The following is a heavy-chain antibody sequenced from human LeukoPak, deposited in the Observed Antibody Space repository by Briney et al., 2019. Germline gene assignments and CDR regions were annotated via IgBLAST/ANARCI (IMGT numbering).Heavy chain of an antibody. Sequence: ASVKVSCKASGGTFSSYAISWVRQAPGQGLEWMGGIIPIFGTANYAQKFQGRVTITADESTSTAYMELSSWRYEDTAVYSCARETCAYTNGAHWGKGTLVTVSS. CDR1: GGTFSSYA. J-gene: IGHJ4*02. CDR2: IIPIFGTA. CDR3: ARETCAYTNGAH. D-gene: IGHD5-18*01. V-gene: IGHV1-69*13.